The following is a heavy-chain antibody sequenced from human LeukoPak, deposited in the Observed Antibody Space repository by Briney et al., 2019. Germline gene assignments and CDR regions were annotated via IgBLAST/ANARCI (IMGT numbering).Heavy chain of an antibody. CDR2: IIPIFGTA. D-gene: IGHD6-13*01. CDR3: ARQSIAAAGDIDY. J-gene: IGHJ4*02. V-gene: IGHV1-69*06. Sequence: SVKVSCKASGGTFSSYAISWVRQAPGQGLEWMGGIIPIFGTADYAQKFQGRVTITAGKSTSTAYMELSSLRSEDTAVYYCARQSIAAAGDIDYWGQGTLVTVSS. CDR1: GGTFSSYA.